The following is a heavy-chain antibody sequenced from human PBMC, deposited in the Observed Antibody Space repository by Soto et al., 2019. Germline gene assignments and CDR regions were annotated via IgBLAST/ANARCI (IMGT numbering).Heavy chain of an antibody. D-gene: IGHD2-15*01. J-gene: IGHJ6*02. CDR1: GGSISSYY. CDR3: AREGRLSNYYYYGMDV. Sequence: QVQLQESGPGLVKPSETLSLTCTVSGGSISSYYWSWIRQPPGKGLEWIGYIYYSGSTNYNPSLKSRVTISVDTSKNQFSLKLSSVTAADTAVYYCAREGRLSNYYYYGMDVWGQGTTVPVSS. CDR2: IYYSGST. V-gene: IGHV4-59*01.